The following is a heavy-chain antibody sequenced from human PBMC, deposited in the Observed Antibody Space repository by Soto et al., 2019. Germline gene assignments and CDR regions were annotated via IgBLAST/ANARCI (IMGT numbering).Heavy chain of an antibody. D-gene: IGHD6-19*01. J-gene: IGHJ6*02. CDR3: ARVPIQRGWNYYYYYGMDV. V-gene: IGHV1-69*13. CDR1: GGTFSSCA. Sequence: SFKGCCKGSGGTFSSCASSWVRQAPGQGLEWMGGIIPIFGTANYAQKFQGRGTITADESTSTAYMELSSLRSEDTAVYYCARVPIQRGWNYYYYYGMDVWGHGTTVTVSS. CDR2: IIPIFGTA.